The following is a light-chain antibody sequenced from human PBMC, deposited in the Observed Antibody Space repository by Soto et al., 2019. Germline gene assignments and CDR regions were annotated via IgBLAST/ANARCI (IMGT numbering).Light chain of an antibody. V-gene: IGKV2-28*01. Sequence: ESLLTQVPLSLCVTPGDPASISFMSSQIRLHTNAYHYLDWYLQKPGQSPQLLIYLASYRASGVPDRFSGSGSGTEFTLRISRVEAEDVGVYYCMQPLDLPVTFGQGTRLEIK. CDR3: MQPLDLPVT. CDR2: LAS. CDR1: QIRLHTNAYHY. J-gene: IGKJ5*01.